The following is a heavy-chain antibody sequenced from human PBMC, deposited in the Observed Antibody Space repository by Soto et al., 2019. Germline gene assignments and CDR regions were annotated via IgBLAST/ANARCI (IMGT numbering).Heavy chain of an antibody. D-gene: IGHD6-6*01. CDR1: GFTFSSYA. CDR3: AKDCFPYSSSSSELDY. J-gene: IGHJ4*02. CDR2: ISGSGGST. Sequence: EVQLLESGGGLVQPGGSLRLSCAASGFTFSSYAMSWVRQAPGKGLEWVSAISGSGGSTYYADSVKGRFTISRDNSKNPLYLQMNFLRAEDTAVYYCAKDCFPYSSSSSELDYWGQGTLVTVSS. V-gene: IGHV3-23*01.